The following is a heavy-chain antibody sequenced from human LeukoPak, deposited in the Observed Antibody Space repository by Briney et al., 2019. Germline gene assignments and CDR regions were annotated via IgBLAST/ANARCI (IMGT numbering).Heavy chain of an antibody. J-gene: IGHJ4*02. V-gene: IGHV3-23*01. CDR3: AKVPRYSSSWYYFDY. D-gene: IGHD6-13*01. CDR2: ISGSGGST. Sequence: GGSLRLSCAASGFTFSSYSMNWVRQAPGKGLEWVSAISGSGGSTYYADTVKGRFTISRDNSKNTLYLQMNSLRVEDTAVYYCAKVPRYSSSWYYFDYWGQGTLVTVSS. CDR1: GFTFSSYS.